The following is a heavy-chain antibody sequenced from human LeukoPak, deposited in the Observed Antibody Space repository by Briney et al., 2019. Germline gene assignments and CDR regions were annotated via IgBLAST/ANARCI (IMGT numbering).Heavy chain of an antibody. CDR3: ARDGIAARQGPRNWFDP. V-gene: IGHV1-3*01. Sequence: LRASVKVSCKASGFIFATCTMHWVRQAPGQSLEWMGWISAGDANTKYSQKFQGRVTITRDTSASTAYMELSSLRSEDTAVYYCARDGIAARQGPRNWFDPWGQGTLVTVSS. D-gene: IGHD6-6*01. CDR1: GFIFATCT. J-gene: IGHJ5*02. CDR2: ISAGDANT.